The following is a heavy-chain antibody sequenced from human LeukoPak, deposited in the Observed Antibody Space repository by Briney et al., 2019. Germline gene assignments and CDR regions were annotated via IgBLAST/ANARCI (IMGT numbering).Heavy chain of an antibody. Sequence: PGGSLRLSCAASGFTFSSYEMNWVRQAPGKGLEWVSYISSSGSTIYYADSVKGRFTISRDNAKNSLYLQMNSLRAEDTAVYYCARDLAPYCSGGRCSTFDSWGQGTLVTVSS. V-gene: IGHV3-48*03. CDR2: ISSSGSTI. CDR3: ARDLAPYCSGGRCSTFDS. J-gene: IGHJ4*02. CDR1: GFTFSSYE. D-gene: IGHD2-15*01.